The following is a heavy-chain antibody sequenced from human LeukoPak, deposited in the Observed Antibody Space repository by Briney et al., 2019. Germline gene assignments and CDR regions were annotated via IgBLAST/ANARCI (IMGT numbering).Heavy chain of an antibody. D-gene: IGHD6-19*01. CDR3: ARDRRYSSGFYHWYYYGMDV. J-gene: IGHJ6*02. V-gene: IGHV1-18*01. CDR2: ISAYNGNT. CDR1: GYTFTSYG. Sequence: ASVKVSCKASGYTFTSYGISWVRQAPGQGLEWMGWISAYNGNTNYAQKLQGRVTMTTDTSTSTAYMELRSLRSDDTAVYYCARDRRYSSGFYHWYYYGMDVWGQGTTVTVSS.